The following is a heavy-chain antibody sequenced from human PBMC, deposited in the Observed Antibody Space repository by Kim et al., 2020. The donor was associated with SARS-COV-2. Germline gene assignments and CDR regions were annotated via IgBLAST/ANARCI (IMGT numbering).Heavy chain of an antibody. CDR2: IYPGDSDT. Sequence: GESLKISCKGSGYSFTSYWIGWVRQMPGKGLEWMGIIYPGDSDTRYSPSFQGQVTISADKSISTAYLQWSSLKASDTAMYYCARLDGKKLKQWLVRTFDYWGQGTLVTVSS. J-gene: IGHJ4*02. D-gene: IGHD6-19*01. V-gene: IGHV5-51*01. CDR1: GYSFTSYW. CDR3: ARLDGKKLKQWLVRTFDY.